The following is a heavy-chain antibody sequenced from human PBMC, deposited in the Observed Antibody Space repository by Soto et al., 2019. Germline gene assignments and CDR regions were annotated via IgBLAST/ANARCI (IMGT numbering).Heavy chain of an antibody. J-gene: IGHJ4*02. D-gene: IGHD6-13*01. CDR3: ARQGAVAGPGDF. CDR2: IYPRDSDT. V-gene: IGHV5-51*01. Sequence: GESLKISCKASGYSFTNYWIGWVRQMPGKGLEWMGVIYPRDSDTTYSPSFQGQVTISADKSINTAYLQWNSLKASDTAMYYCARQGAVAGPGDFWGQGTLVTVSS. CDR1: GYSFTNYW.